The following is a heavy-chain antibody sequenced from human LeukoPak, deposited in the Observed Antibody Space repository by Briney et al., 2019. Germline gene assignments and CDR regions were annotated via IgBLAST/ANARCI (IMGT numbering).Heavy chain of an antibody. D-gene: IGHD2-2*01. CDR3: ARDAGYQLLWRSGSSDAFDI. Sequence: NPSETLSLTCTVSGGSISSGSYYWSWIRQPAGKGLEWIGRIYTSGSTNYNPSLKSRVTISVDTSKNQFSLKLSSVTAADTAVYYCARDAGYQLLWRSGSSDAFDIWGQGTMVTVSS. CDR1: GGSISSGSYY. J-gene: IGHJ3*02. CDR2: IYTSGST. V-gene: IGHV4-61*02.